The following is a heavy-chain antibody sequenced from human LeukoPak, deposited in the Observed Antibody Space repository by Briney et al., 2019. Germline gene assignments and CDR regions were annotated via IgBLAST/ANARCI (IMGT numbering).Heavy chain of an antibody. J-gene: IGHJ4*02. CDR2: INHSGST. CDR3: ARLGNSSYDSSGTKGDFDY. V-gene: IGHV4-34*01. Sequence: PSETLSLTCAVYGGSFSGYYWSWIRQPPGKGLEWIGEINHSGSTNYNPSLKSRVTISVDTSKNQFSLKLSSVTAADTAVYCCARLGNSSYDSSGTKGDFDYWGQGTLVTVSS. CDR1: GGSFSGYY. D-gene: IGHD3-22*01.